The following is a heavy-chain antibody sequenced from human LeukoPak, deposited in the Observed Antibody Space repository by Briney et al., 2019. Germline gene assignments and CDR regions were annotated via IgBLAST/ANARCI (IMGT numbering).Heavy chain of an antibody. Sequence: GGSLRLSCAASGFSFSSYSMNWVRQAPGKGLEWVSSISSSSSYIYYADSVKGRFTISRDNAKNSLYLQMNSLRAENTAVYYCARVSAVGIYYYYGMDVWGQGTTVTVSS. J-gene: IGHJ6*02. D-gene: IGHD1-26*01. CDR2: ISSSSSYI. V-gene: IGHV3-21*01. CDR1: GFSFSSYS. CDR3: ARVSAVGIYYYYGMDV.